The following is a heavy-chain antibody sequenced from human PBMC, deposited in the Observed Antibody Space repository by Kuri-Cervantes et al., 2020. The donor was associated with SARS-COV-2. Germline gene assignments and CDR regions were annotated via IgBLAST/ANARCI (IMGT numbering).Heavy chain of an antibody. J-gene: IGHJ4*02. CDR2: IYYSGST. CDR3: ARSGWELPKFDY. CDR1: GCSISSGDYY. V-gene: IGHV4-30-4*08. Sequence: LRLSCTVSGCSISSGDYYWSWIRQPPGKGLEWIGYIYYSGSTSYNPSLESRVTTSVDTSKNQFSLQLSSVTAADTAVYYCARSGWELPKFDYWGQGTLVTVSS. D-gene: IGHD1-26*01.